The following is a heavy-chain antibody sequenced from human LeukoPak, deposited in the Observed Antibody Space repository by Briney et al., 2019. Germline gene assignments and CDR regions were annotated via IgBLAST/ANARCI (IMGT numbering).Heavy chain of an antibody. V-gene: IGHV3-48*04. D-gene: IGHD3-22*01. CDR3: ARDLTPADSSGSRDY. CDR1: GFTFSNYR. J-gene: IGHJ4*02. CDR2: ISESGDKI. Sequence: GGSLRLSCAASGFTFSNYRMNWVRQAPGEGLEWISHISESGDKIYYADSVKGRFTISRDNAENSLYLQMTSLRAEDTAVYFCARDLTPADSSGSRDYWGRGTLVTVSS.